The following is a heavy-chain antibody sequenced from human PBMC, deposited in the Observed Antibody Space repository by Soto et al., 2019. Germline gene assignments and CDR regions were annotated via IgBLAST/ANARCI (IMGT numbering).Heavy chain of an antibody. CDR2: INHSGST. CDR3: ARGGYRTRYYYYYGMDV. D-gene: IGHD5-18*01. J-gene: IGHJ6*02. Sequence: TLSLTCAVYGGSFSGYYWSWIRQPPGKGLEWIGEINHSGSTNYNPSLKSRVTISVDTSKNQFSLKLSSVTAADTAVYYCARGGYRTRYYYYYGMDVWGQGTTVTVSS. V-gene: IGHV4-34*01. CDR1: GGSFSGYY.